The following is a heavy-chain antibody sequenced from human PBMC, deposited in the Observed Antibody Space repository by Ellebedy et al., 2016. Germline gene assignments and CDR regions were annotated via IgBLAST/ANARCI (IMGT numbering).Heavy chain of an antibody. CDR1: GFTFSSYG. CDR2: ISYDGSNK. V-gene: IGHV3-30*18. CDR3: AKTLGYCSSTSCNPLDV. Sequence: GESLKISXAASGFTFSSYGMHWVRQAPGKGLEWVAVISYDGSNKYYADSVKGRFTISRDNSKNTLYLQMNSLRAEDTAVYYCAKTLGYCSSTSCNPLDVWGQGTTVTVSS. J-gene: IGHJ6*02. D-gene: IGHD2-2*01.